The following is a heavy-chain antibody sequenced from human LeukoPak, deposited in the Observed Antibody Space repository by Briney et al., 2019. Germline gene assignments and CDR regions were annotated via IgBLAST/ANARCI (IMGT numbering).Heavy chain of an antibody. Sequence: GASVKVSCKASGYTFTSYGISWVRQAPGQGLEWMGWISAYNGNTNYAQKLQGRVTMTTDTSTSTAYMELSRLRSDDTAVYYCAREGGIAARPSYYYYYMDVWGKGTTVTVSS. J-gene: IGHJ6*03. CDR2: ISAYNGNT. D-gene: IGHD6-6*01. CDR1: GYTFTSYG. CDR3: AREGGIAARPSYYYYYMDV. V-gene: IGHV1-18*01.